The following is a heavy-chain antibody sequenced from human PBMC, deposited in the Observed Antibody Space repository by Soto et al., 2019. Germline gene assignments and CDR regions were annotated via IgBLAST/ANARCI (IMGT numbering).Heavy chain of an antibody. V-gene: IGHV3-30*18. D-gene: IGHD5-12*01. CDR2: ISYDGSYK. Sequence: QVQLVESGGGVVKPGRSLRLSCAASGFTFSSYGIHWVRQASGKGLEWVAVISYDGSYKYYPDSMKGRVTISRDNSKNQLYGQIESLIAEPTAVYFWAQEGSAVATTPDFYSWGQGSLVTVSS. CDR3: AQEGSAVATTPDFYS. CDR1: GFTFSSYG. J-gene: IGHJ4*02.